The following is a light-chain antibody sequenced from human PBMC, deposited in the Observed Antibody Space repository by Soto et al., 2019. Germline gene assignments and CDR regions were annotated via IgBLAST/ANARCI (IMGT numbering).Light chain of an antibody. CDR3: HQRYSAPRT. CDR2: AAS. V-gene: IGKV1-5*01. Sequence: DIQMTQSPSTLSASVGDRVTITCRASQSISSWLAWYQQKPGKAPKLLIFAASSLQSGVPSRFSGSGSGTDVSTTTSSEQQEDFATSYYHQRYSAPRTFGEGTRLEIK. CDR1: QSISSW. J-gene: IGKJ5*01.